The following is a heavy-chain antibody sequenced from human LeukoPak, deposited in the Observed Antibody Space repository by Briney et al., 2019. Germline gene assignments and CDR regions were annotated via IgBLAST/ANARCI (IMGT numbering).Heavy chain of an antibody. CDR2: IISNGEST. Sequence: PGGSLRLSCSASGFTFSGYAMHWVRQAPGKGLEYVSAIISNGESTYYSDSVKDRFTISRDNSKNTLYLQMSSLRPEDTAVYYCLKSASTWYLFDYWGQGTLVTVSS. V-gene: IGHV3-64*03. J-gene: IGHJ4*02. D-gene: IGHD6-13*01. CDR3: LKSASTWYLFDY. CDR1: GFTFSGYA.